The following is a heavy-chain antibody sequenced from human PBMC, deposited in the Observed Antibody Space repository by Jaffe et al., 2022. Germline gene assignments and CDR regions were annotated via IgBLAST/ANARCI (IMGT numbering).Heavy chain of an antibody. J-gene: IGHJ4*02. CDR2: IRYDGSNK. Sequence: QVQLVESGGGVVQPGGSLRLSCAASGFTFSSYGMHWVRQAPGKGLEWVAFIRYDGSNKYYADSVKGRFTISRDNSKNTLYLQMNSLRAEDTAVYYCAKKGSGSYYITFFDYWGQGTLVTVSS. V-gene: IGHV3-30*02. D-gene: IGHD3-10*01. CDR1: GFTFSSYG. CDR3: AKKGSGSYYITFFDY.